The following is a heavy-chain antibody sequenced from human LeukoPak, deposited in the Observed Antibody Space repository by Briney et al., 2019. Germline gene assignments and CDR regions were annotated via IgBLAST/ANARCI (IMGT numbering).Heavy chain of an antibody. Sequence: GGSLRLSCAASGFTFGSYWMTWVRQAPAQGLEWVANIKPDGREKNYVDSVKGRFTLSRDNAKNSLYLQIDSLRVEDTAVYCCARDSGNSGYDINDYWGQGTLVTVSS. CDR3: ARDSGNSGYDINDY. CDR1: GFTFGSYW. D-gene: IGHD5-12*01. CDR2: IKPDGREK. V-gene: IGHV3-7*01. J-gene: IGHJ4*02.